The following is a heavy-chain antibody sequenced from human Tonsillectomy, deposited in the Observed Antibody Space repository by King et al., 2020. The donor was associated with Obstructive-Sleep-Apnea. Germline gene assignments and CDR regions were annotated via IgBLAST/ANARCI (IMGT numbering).Heavy chain of an antibody. V-gene: IGHV3-7*03. CDR3: ARDGSVAAADYYYYGMDV. CDR1: GFTFSSYW. Sequence: VQMVESGGGLVQPGGSLRLSCAASGFTFSSYWMSWVRQAPGKGLEWVANIKQDGSEKYYVDSVKGRFTISRDNAKNSLYLQMTSRRAEDTAVYYCARDGSVAAADYYYYGMDVWGQGTTVTVSS. CDR2: IKQDGSEK. D-gene: IGHD6-13*01. J-gene: IGHJ6*02.